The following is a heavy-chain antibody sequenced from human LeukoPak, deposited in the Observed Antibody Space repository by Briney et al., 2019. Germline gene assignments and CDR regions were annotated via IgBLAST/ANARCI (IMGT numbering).Heavy chain of an antibody. D-gene: IGHD6-19*01. Sequence: SETLSLTCAVSGGSISSSHWWSWVRQPPGKGLEWIGEIHHSGSTNYNPSLKSRVTISVDKFKNQFSLKLSSVTAADTAVYYCASKLTAVAGYFDCWGQGTLVTVSS. J-gene: IGHJ4*02. CDR2: IHHSGST. CDR3: ASKLTAVAGYFDC. V-gene: IGHV4-4*02. CDR1: GGSISSSHW.